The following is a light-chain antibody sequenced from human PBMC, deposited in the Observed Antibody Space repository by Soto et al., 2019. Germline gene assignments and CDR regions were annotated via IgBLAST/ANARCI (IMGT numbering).Light chain of an antibody. J-gene: IGKJ4*01. CDR2: DAP. CDR3: QQRSNWLLT. V-gene: IGKV3-11*01. Sequence: EIVLTQSPATLSLSPGERATLSCRASQSVSSYLAWYQQKPGQAPRLLIYDAPNRATGIPARFSGSGSGTDFTLTISSLEPEDFAVYYCQQRSNWLLTFGGGTKVELK. CDR1: QSVSSY.